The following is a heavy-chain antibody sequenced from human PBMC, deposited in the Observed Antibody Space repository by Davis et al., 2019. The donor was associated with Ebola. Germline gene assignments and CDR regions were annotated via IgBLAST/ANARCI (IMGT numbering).Heavy chain of an antibody. CDR1: GFTFSSYS. CDR3: ARGDKYSSGWSLGYYGMDV. J-gene: IGHJ6*02. V-gene: IGHV3-21*01. D-gene: IGHD6-19*01. Sequence: PGGSLRLSCAASGFTFSSYSMNWVRQAPGKGLEWVSSISSSSSYKYYADSVKGRFTISRDNAKNSLYLQMNSLRAEDTAVYYCARGDKYSSGWSLGYYGMDVWGQGTTVTVSS. CDR2: ISSSSSYK.